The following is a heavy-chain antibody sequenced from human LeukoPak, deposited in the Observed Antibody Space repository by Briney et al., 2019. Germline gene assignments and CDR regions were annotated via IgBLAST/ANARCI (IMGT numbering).Heavy chain of an antibody. V-gene: IGHV4-39*01. CDR1: GGSISSSSYY. D-gene: IGHD3-22*01. Sequence: SETLSLTCTVSGGSISSSSYYWGWIRQPPGKGLEWIGSISYSGSTYYSPSLKSRVTISVDMSKNQFSLKLSSVTAADTAVYYCARTYDSSSYSWFDPWGQGTLVTVSS. CDR3: ARTYDSSSYSWFDP. J-gene: IGHJ5*02. CDR2: ISYSGST.